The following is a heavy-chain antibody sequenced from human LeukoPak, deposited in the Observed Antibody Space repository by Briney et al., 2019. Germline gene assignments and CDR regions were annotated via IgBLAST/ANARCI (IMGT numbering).Heavy chain of an antibody. J-gene: IGHJ3*02. CDR1: GFTFSSYG. CDR2: ISYDGSNK. Sequence: HPGRSLRLSCAASGFTFSSYGMHWVRQAPGKGLEWFAVISYDGSNKFYADSVKGRFTISRDNSKNTLYLQMNSLRAEDTAVYYCAKVGGSPTPGAFDIWGQGTMVTVSS. D-gene: IGHD2-15*01. CDR3: AKVGGSPTPGAFDI. V-gene: IGHV3-30*18.